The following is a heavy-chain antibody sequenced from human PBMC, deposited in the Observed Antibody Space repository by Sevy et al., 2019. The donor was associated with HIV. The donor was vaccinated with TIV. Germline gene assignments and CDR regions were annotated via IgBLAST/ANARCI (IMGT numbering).Heavy chain of an antibody. J-gene: IGHJ5*02. Sequence: SETLSLTCAVSGGSISSVNWWHWVRQPPGKGLEWIGEIHHSGSTNYNPSLKSRVTISVDNSKNQFSLKLSSVTAADTAVYYCARGGETPRGFDPWGQGSLVTVSS. CDR3: ARGGETPRGFDP. D-gene: IGHD3-16*01. CDR1: GGSISSVNW. CDR2: IHHSGST. V-gene: IGHV4-4*02.